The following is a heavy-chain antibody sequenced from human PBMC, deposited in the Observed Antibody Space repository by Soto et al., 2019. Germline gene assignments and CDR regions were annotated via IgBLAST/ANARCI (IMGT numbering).Heavy chain of an antibody. Sequence: QVQLVQSGAEVKKPGASVKVSCKASGYTFTSYGISCVRQAPVQGLEWMGWISAYNGNIKYAQKLQGRVTMTTDTSTSTAYMELRSLRSDDKDVYYCARDLAVGLVDYWGQGTLVTVSS. CDR2: ISAYNGNI. CDR3: ARDLAVGLVDY. D-gene: IGHD6-19*01. CDR1: GYTFTSYG. V-gene: IGHV1-18*01. J-gene: IGHJ4*02.